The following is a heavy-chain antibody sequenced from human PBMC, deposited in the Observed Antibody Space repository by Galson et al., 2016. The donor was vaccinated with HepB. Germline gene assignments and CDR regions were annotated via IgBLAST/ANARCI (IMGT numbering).Heavy chain of an antibody. CDR3: ARVGRWEPYNWFDP. D-gene: IGHD1-26*01. V-gene: IGHV4-4*02. CDR2: ISHSGST. CDR1: GGSISSDHW. Sequence: TLSLTCAVSGGSISSDHWWSWVRQPPGKGLEWIGEISHSGSTNYNSSLKSRVTIAVDNSKNHFSLKLSSVTAADTAVYYCARVGRWEPYNWFDPWGQGTQVTVSS. J-gene: IGHJ5*02.